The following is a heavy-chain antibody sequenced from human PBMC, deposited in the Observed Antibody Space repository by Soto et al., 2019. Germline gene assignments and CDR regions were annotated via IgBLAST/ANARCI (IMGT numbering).Heavy chain of an antibody. D-gene: IGHD3-22*01. V-gene: IGHV1-69*02. CDR2: IIPILGIA. CDR3: ARGGSYYYDSSGYSLLV. J-gene: IGHJ4*02. CDR1: GGTFSSYT. Sequence: QVQLVQSGAEVKKPGSSVKVSCKASGGTFSSYTISWVRQAPGQGLEWMGRIIPILGIANYAQKFQGRVTITADKSTSTAYMELSSLRSEDTAVYYWARGGSYYYDSSGYSLLVWGQGTLVTVSS.